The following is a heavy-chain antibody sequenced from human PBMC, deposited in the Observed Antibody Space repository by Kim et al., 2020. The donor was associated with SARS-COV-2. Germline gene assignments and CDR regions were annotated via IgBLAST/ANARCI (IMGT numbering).Heavy chain of an antibody. Sequence: GGSLRLSCAASGFTFSSYAMSWVRQAPGKGLEWVSAISGSGGSTYYADSVKGRFTISRDNSKNTLYLQMNSLRAEDTAVYYCAKGRIAAAQPDRKHYYYGMDVWGQGTTVTVSS. CDR3: AKGRIAAAQPDRKHYYYGMDV. CDR2: ISGSGGST. CDR1: GFTFSSYA. V-gene: IGHV3-23*01. D-gene: IGHD6-13*01. J-gene: IGHJ6*02.